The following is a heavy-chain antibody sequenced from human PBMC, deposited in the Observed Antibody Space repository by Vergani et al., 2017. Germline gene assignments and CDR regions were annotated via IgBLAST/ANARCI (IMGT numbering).Heavy chain of an antibody. CDR2: IYTSGST. V-gene: IGHV4-61*02. J-gene: IGHJ6*02. D-gene: IGHD3-16*01. Sequence: QVQLQESGPGLVKPSQTLSLTCTVSGGSISSGSYYWSWIRQPAGKGLEWIGRIYTSGSTNYNPSLKSRVTISVDTSKNQFSLKLSSVTAADTAVYYCARALTSHYYYYYGMDVWGQGP. CDR3: ARALTSHYYYYYGMDV. CDR1: GGSISSGSYY.